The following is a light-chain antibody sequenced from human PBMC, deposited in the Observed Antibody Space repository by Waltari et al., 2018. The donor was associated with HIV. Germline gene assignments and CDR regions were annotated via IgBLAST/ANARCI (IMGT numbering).Light chain of an antibody. CDR3: QQYDSFPWT. Sequence: DVQMTQSPYTLSASIGDRVTITCRASQSIRTWLAWYQQKPGKAPKLLIFKASSLQSGVPLRFSGTGSGTEFTLTISSLQPDDVATYHCQQYDSFPWTFGQGTKVEVK. V-gene: IGKV1-5*03. CDR2: KAS. J-gene: IGKJ1*01. CDR1: QSIRTW.